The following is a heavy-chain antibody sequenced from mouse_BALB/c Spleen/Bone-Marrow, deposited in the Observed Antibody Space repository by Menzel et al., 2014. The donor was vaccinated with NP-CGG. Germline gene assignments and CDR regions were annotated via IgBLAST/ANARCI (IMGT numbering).Heavy chain of an antibody. J-gene: IGHJ4*01. CDR2: ISSGGGST. Sequence: EVKVVESGGGLVKPGGSLKLSCAGSGFAFSSYDMSWVRQTPEKRLEWVAYISSGGGSTYYPDPVKGRFTISRDNAKNALFLQMSSLKSEDTAMYYCARPLCYYGSSPFYAMDYWGQGTSVTVSS. CDR3: ARPLCYYGSSPFYAMDY. CDR1: GFAFSSYD. D-gene: IGHD1-1*01. V-gene: IGHV5-12-1*01.